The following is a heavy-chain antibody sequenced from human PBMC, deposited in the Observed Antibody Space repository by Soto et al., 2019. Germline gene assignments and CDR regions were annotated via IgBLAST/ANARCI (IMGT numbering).Heavy chain of an antibody. D-gene: IGHD6-19*01. CDR1: GYMFNSYG. V-gene: IGHV1-18*01. Sequence: QVQLVQSGGELREPGASVKVSCKTSGYMFNSYGMSWLRQAPGQGLEWMGWISGYNGKTDLAQKFQDRVTVKIETSTTTVYLEVKSLRSDDTAVYYCARDETYGAGWYFEHWGQGTLVTVPS. CDR3: ARDETYGAGWYFEH. J-gene: IGHJ4*02. CDR2: ISGYNGKT.